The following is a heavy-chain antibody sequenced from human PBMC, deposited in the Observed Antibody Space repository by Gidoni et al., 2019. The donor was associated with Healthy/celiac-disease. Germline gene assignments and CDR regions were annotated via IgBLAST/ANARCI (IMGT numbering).Heavy chain of an antibody. D-gene: IGHD4-17*01. CDR2: IYHRGST. CDR3: ARGNGDYVSSYFDY. CDR1: GGSISRGGYS. J-gene: IGHJ4*02. Sequence: QLQLPESVSGLVKPSQTLSLPCAVSGGSISRGGYSWSWIRQPPGKGLELIGYIYHRGSTYYKPSVKSRVTIAVDRSKNQFALKLSSGTAADTAVYYCARGNGDYVSSYFDYWGQGTLVTVSS. V-gene: IGHV4-30-2*01.